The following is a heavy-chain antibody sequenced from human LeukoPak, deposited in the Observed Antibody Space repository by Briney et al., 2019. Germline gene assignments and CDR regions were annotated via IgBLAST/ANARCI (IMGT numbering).Heavy chain of an antibody. CDR3: ARGSWELLALDY. V-gene: IGHV1-3*01. CDR2: INAGNGNT. J-gene: IGHJ4*02. D-gene: IGHD1-26*01. CDR1: GYTFTSYA. Sequence: ASVTVSCTASGYTFTSYAMHWVRQAPGQRLERMGWINAGNGNTKYSQKFQGRVTITRDTSASTAYMELSSLRSEDTAVYYCARGSWELLALDYWGQGTLVTVSS.